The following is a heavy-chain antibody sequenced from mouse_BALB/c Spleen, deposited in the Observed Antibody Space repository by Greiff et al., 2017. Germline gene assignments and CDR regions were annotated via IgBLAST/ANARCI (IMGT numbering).Heavy chain of an antibody. CDR1: GFNIKDYY. D-gene: IGHD1-2*01. V-gene: IGHV14-4*02. J-gene: IGHJ1*01. Sequence: VQLQQSGAELVRSGASVKLSCTASGFNIKDYYMHWVKQRPEQGLEWIGWIDPENGDTEYAPKFQGKATMTADTSSNTAYLQLSSLTSEDTAVYYCNAPTATPYWYFEVWGAGTTVTVSS. CDR2: IDPENGDT. CDR3: NAPTATPYWYFEV.